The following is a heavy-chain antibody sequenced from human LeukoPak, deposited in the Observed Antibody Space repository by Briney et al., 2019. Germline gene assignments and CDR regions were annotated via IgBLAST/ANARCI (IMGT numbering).Heavy chain of an antibody. CDR1: GFTFSGST. CDR3: TRGSIAGDY. V-gene: IGHV3-73*01. CDR2: IRSKANNYAT. Sequence: HPGGSLRLSCAASGFTFSGSTIHWVRQASGRGLEWVGHIRSKANNYATAYTAPVKGRFAISRDDSKNTAYLQMNSLKSEDTAVYYCTRGSIAGDYWSQGTLVTVSS. J-gene: IGHJ4*02. D-gene: IGHD2-15*01.